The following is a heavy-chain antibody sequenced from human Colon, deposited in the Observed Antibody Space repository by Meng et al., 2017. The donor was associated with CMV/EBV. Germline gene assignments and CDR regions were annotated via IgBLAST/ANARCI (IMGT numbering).Heavy chain of an antibody. D-gene: IGHD3-22*01. V-gene: IGHV3-23*01. Sequence: GESLKISCAASGFTFSSYAMSWVRQAPGKGLEWVSAISGSGGSTYYADSVKGRFTISRDHSKNTLYLQMNSLRAEDTAVYYCAKDDYDYYDSSGFDYWGQGTLVTVSS. CDR2: ISGSGGST. CDR1: GFTFSSYA. J-gene: IGHJ4*02. CDR3: AKDDYDYYDSSGFDY.